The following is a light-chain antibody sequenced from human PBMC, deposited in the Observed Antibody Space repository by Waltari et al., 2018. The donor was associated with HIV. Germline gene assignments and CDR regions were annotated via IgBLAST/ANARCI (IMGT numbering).Light chain of an antibody. CDR3: LLSYAGARPVV. Sequence: QAVVTQEPSLTVSPGGTVTPTCRSSLGAVTRGNHHYWFQQKPGQAPRTLIYDTNNKHSWTPARFSGSLLGGKAALTLSGAQPEDEAKYYCLLSYAGARPVVFGGGTQLTVL. J-gene: IGLJ2*01. CDR1: LGAVTRGNH. V-gene: IGLV7-46*01. CDR2: DTN.